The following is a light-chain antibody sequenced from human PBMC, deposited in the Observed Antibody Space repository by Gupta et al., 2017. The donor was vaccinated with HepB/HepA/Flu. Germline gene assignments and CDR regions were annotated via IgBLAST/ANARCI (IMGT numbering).Light chain of an antibody. CDR3: SSYTSSSTLVV. J-gene: IGLJ2*01. CDR2: DVS. V-gene: IGLV2-14*03. Sequence: QSALPQPASVSGSPGQSITISCTGTSSDVGGYNYVSWYQQHPGKAPKLRIYDVSNRPPGVSNRFSGSKSGNTASLTISGLQAEDEADYYCSSYTSSSTLVVFGGGTKLTVL. CDR1: SSDVGGYNY.